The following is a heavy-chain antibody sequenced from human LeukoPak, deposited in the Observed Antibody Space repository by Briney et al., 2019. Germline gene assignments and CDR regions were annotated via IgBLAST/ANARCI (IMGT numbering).Heavy chain of an antibody. D-gene: IGHD1-26*01. CDR1: GFTVSSSS. V-gene: IGHV3-53*01. Sequence: PGGSLRLSCAASGFTVSSSSMSWVRQAPGKGLEWVSVIYSGGSTYYADSVKGRFTISRDNSKNTLYLQMNSLRAEDTAVYYCARGRDLLPTPDFDYWGQGTLVTVSS. CDR3: ARGRDLLPTPDFDY. CDR2: IYSGGST. J-gene: IGHJ4*02.